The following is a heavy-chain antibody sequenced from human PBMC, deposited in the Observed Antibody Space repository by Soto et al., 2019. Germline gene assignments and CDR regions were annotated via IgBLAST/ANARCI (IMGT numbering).Heavy chain of an antibody. J-gene: IGHJ6*02. D-gene: IGHD2-15*01. CDR3: ARDFSSPPGAATRDYYYYYGMDV. CDR1: GYTFTSYG. Sequence: QVQLVQSGAEVKKPGASVKVSCKASGYTFTSYGISWVRQAPGQGLEWMGWISAYNGNTNYAQKLQGRVTMTTDTSTSTAYMELRSLRSDDTAVYYCARDFSSPPGAATRDYYYYYGMDVWGQGTTVTVSS. CDR2: ISAYNGNT. V-gene: IGHV1-18*01.